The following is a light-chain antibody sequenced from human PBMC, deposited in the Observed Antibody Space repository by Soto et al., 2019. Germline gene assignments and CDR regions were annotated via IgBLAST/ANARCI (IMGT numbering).Light chain of an antibody. J-gene: IGKJ3*01. CDR2: AAS. CDR1: QTFNSY. V-gene: IGKV1-39*01. CDR3: QQFYSTPFT. Sequence: DIPMTQSPSSLSASVGDRVTITCRASQTFNSYLNWYQQKPGKAPNLLIYAASSLQTGVPSRFSGSGFGTDFTLTNSSLQPEDFATYYCQQFYSTPFTFGPGTKVDCK.